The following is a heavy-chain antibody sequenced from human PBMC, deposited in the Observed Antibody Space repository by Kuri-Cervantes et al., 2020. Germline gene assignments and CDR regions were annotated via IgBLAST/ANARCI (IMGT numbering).Heavy chain of an antibody. Sequence: ASVKVSCKASGYTFTSYGISWVRQAPGQGLEWMGWISAYNGNTNYAQKRQGRVTMTTDTSTSTAYMELSSLRSEDTAVYYCARGCPTVINYYYYGMDVWGQGTTVTVSS. V-gene: IGHV1-18*01. CDR2: ISAYNGNT. J-gene: IGHJ6*02. D-gene: IGHD4-11*01. CDR1: GYTFTSYG. CDR3: ARGCPTVINYYYYGMDV.